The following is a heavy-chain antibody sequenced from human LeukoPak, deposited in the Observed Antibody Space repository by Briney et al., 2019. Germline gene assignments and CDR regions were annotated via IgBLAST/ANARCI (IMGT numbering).Heavy chain of an antibody. CDR1: GYTLTELS. D-gene: IGHD6-19*01. V-gene: IGHV1-24*01. CDR3: ATVSSGWYGGDY. CDR2: FDPEDGET. J-gene: IGHJ4*02. Sequence: ASVKVSCKVSGYTLTELSMHWVRQAPGKGLEWMRGFDPEDGETIYAQKFQGRVTMTEDTSTDTAYMELSSLRSEDTAVYYCATVSSGWYGGDYRGQGTLVTVSS.